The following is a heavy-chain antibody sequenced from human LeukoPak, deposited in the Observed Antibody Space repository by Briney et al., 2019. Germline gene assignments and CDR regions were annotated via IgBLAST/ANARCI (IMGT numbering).Heavy chain of an antibody. Sequence: PGGSLRLSCAASGFTFSDYYMSWIRQAPGKGLEWISYISGSSVYTNYADSVRGRFTISRDNAKNSLYLQMNSLRAADTAVYYCAKSGFGAKKYFDYWGQGTLVTVSS. V-gene: IGHV3-11*03. CDR1: GFTFSDYY. CDR3: AKSGFGAKKYFDY. CDR2: ISGSSVYT. D-gene: IGHD3-16*01. J-gene: IGHJ4*02.